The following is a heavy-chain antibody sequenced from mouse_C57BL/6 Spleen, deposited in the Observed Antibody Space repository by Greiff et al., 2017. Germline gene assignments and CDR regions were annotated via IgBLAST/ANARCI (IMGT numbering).Heavy chain of an antibody. CDR2: INPSNGGT. V-gene: IGHV1-53*01. CDR3: ARSDYYGSSPYYFDY. CDR1: GYTFTSYW. J-gene: IGHJ2*01. Sequence: VQLQQSGTELVKPGASVKLSCKASGYTFTSYWMHWVKQRPGQGLEWIGNINPSNGGTNYNEKFKSKATLTVDKSSSTAYMQLSSLTSEDSAVYYCARSDYYGSSPYYFDYWGQGTTLTVSS. D-gene: IGHD1-1*01.